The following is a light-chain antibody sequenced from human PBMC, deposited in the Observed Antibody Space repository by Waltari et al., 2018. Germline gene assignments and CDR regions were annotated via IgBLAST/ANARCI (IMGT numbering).Light chain of an antibody. CDR3: QAWDSSNVV. CDR1: RLGSKY. Sequence: SYDLSQPPSVSVSPGQTASITCSGERLGSKYVCWYQQKSRQSPVLVMYQDYKRPSGIPEGFSGSNSRNIASLTITGTQPMDEADYYCQAWDSSNVVFGGGTKLTVL. J-gene: IGLJ2*01. V-gene: IGLV3-1*01. CDR2: QDY.